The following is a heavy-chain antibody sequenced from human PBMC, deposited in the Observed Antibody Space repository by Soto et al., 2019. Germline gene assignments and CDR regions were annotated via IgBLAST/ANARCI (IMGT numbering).Heavy chain of an antibody. CDR3: ARDGKNDGYKRFPFDP. CDR2: TYYRSKWYN. V-gene: IGHV6-1*01. D-gene: IGHD3-22*01. Sequence: KQSPTLSLTCAISGDSVSSNSAAWNWIRQSPSRGLEWLGRTYYRSKWYNDYAVSVKSRITINPDTSKNQFSLQLNSVTPEDTAVYYCARDGKNDGYKRFPFDPWGQGTLVTVSS. CDR1: GDSVSSNSAA. J-gene: IGHJ5*02.